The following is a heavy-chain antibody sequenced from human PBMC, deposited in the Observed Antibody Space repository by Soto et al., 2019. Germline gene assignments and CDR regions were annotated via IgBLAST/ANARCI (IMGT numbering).Heavy chain of an antibody. V-gene: IGHV3-30*04. Sequence: GGSLRLSCAASGFTFSSYAMHWVRQAPGKGLEWVAVISYDGSNKYYADSVKGRFTISRDNSKNTLYLQMNSLRAEDTAVYYCGRGGTRIAAAGPPPYYFDYWGQGTLVTVS. J-gene: IGHJ4*02. D-gene: IGHD6-13*01. CDR2: ISYDGSNK. CDR3: GRGGTRIAAAGPPPYYFDY. CDR1: GFTFSSYA.